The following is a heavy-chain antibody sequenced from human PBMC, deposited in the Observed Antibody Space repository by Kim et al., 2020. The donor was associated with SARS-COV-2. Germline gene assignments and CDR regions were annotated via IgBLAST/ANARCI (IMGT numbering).Heavy chain of an antibody. V-gene: IGHV4-59*08. Sequence: PTPQSRVTLSVDTSKNQFSRKLSSVTAADTAVYYCARHRSAAAAWFDPWGQGTLVTVSS. D-gene: IGHD6-13*01. J-gene: IGHJ5*02. CDR3: ARHRSAAAAWFDP.